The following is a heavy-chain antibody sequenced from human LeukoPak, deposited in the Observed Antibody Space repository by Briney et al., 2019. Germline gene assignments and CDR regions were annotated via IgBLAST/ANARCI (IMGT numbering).Heavy chain of an antibody. V-gene: IGHV1-69*02. CDR1: GGTFSSYT. CDR3: ARTGQVVDIVAQQKTDIANSPLDI. CDR2: IIPILGIA. J-gene: IGHJ3*02. Sequence: SVKVSCKASGGTFSSYTVSWVRQAPGQGLEWMGRIIPILGIANYAQKFQGRVTITADKSTSTAYMELSSLRSEDTAVYYCARTGQVVDIVAQQKTDIANSPLDIWGQGTMVTVSS. D-gene: IGHD2-2*03.